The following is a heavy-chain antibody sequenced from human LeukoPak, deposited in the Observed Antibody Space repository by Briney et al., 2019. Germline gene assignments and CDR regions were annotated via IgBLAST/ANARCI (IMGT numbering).Heavy chain of an antibody. CDR3: ARASYDSSGYYPHSDY. CDR2: ISAYNGNT. Sequence: ASVKVSCKASGYTFTSYGISWVRQAPGQGLEWMGWISAYNGNTNYAQKLQGRVTMTTDTSTSTAYMELRSLRSDDTAVYYCARASYDSSGYYPHSDYWGQGTLATVSS. CDR1: GYTFTSYG. D-gene: IGHD3-22*01. J-gene: IGHJ4*02. V-gene: IGHV1-18*01.